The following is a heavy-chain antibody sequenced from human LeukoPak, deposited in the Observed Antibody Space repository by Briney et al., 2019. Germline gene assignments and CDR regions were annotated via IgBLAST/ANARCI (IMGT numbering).Heavy chain of an antibody. D-gene: IGHD2/OR15-2a*01. J-gene: IGHJ3*02. Sequence: GGSLRLSCAASGFIFSSYEMNWVRQAPGKGLEWVSYISSTGSTIYYADSVKGRFTISRDNAKNSLYLQMNSLRAEDTAVYYCAREGVLRHNTFDIWGQGTMVTVSA. CDR1: GFIFSSYE. CDR3: AREGVLRHNTFDI. CDR2: ISSTGSTI. V-gene: IGHV3-48*03.